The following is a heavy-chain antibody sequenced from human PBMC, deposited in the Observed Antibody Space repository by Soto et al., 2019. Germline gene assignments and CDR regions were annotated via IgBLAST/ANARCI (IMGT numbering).Heavy chain of an antibody. D-gene: IGHD2-15*01. J-gene: IGHJ6*02. CDR1: GISFSGSA. Sequence: GGSLRLSCAASGISFSGSAMHWVRQASGKGLEWVGRIGSKANYYATAYAASVKGRFAISRDDSKNTAYLQMNSLKTEDTAVYYCTSPWADCSGGSCANYYGMDVWGQGTTGTVSS. CDR2: IGSKANYYAT. CDR3: TSPWADCSGGSCANYYGMDV. V-gene: IGHV3-73*01.